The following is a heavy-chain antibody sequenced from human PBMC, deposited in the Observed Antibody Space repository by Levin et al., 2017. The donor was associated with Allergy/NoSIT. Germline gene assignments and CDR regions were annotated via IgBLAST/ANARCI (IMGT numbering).Heavy chain of an antibody. D-gene: IGHD2-21*02. CDR2: ISGSGGST. CDR1: GFTFSSYA. V-gene: IGHV3-23*01. J-gene: IGHJ4*02. CDR3: AKDVLLAYCGGDCVPGAFDY. Sequence: LSLTCAASGFTFSSYAMSWVRQAPGKGLEWVSAISGSGGSTYYADSVKGRFTISRDNSKNTLYLQMNSLRAEDTAVYYCAKDVLLAYCGGDCVPGAFDYWGQGTLVTVSS.